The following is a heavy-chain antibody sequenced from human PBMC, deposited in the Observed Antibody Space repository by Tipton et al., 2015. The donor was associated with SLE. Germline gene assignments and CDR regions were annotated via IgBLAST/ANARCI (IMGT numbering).Heavy chain of an antibody. D-gene: IGHD1-26*01. J-gene: IGHJ2*01. CDR2: ISSSGSTK. CDR3: ARELTDTYSKGWYFDL. Sequence: SLRLSCVASGFRSPFSDYGMYWVRQAPGKGLEWVSYISSSGSTKYYADSVKGRFTITRDNAKNSLYLQMNSLRVGDTAVYYCARELTDTYSKGWYFDLWGRGTLVTVSS. V-gene: IGHV3-48*03. CDR1: GFRSPFSDYG.